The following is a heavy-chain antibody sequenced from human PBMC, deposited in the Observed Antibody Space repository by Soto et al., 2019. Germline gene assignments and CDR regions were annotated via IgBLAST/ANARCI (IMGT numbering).Heavy chain of an antibody. CDR2: IFSSGST. CDR1: GDSVSSGNYY. Sequence: QLQLQEPGPGLVKPSQTLSLTCAVSGDSVSSGNYYWNWIRQRPGEGLEWIGYIFSSGSTYYNPSLESRLTISMDTSKNQFSLKLSSVTAADTAVYYCARDRGFVMDVWGQETTVTVSS. CDR3: ARDRGFVMDV. V-gene: IGHV4-31*11. J-gene: IGHJ6*02. D-gene: IGHD6-6*01.